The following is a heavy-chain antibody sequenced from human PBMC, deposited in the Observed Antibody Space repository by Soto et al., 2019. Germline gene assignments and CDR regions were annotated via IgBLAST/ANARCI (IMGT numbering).Heavy chain of an antibody. CDR3: ARCQYYYYYMDV. CDR2: INHSGST. CDR1: GGSFSGYY. J-gene: IGHJ6*03. Sequence: PSETLSLTCAVYGGSFSGYYWSWIRQPPGKGLEWIGEINHSGSTNYNPSLKSRVTISVDTSKNQFSLKLSSVTAADTAVYYCARCQYYYYYMDVWGKGTKVTVPS. V-gene: IGHV4-34*01.